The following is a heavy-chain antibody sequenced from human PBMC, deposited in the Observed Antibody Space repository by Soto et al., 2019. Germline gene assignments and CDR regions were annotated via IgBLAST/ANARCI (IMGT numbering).Heavy chain of an antibody. CDR1: GFTFSSYA. CDR2: ISYDGSNK. V-gene: IGHV3-30-3*01. CDR3: AYCGGDCYSGYFQH. Sequence: QVQLVESGGGVVQPGRSLRLSCAASGFTFSSYAMHWVRQAPGKGLEWVAVISYDGSNKYYADSVKGRFTISSDNSKNTLYLQMNSLRAEDTAVYYCAYCGGDCYSGYFQHWGQGTLVTVSS. J-gene: IGHJ1*01. D-gene: IGHD2-21*02.